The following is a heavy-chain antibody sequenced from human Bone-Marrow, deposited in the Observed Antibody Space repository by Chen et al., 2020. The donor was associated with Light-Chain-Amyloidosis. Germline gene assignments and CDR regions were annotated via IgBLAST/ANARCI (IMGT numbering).Heavy chain of an antibody. V-gene: IGHV1-69*06. CDR2: FIPVFERA. Sequence: QVQLVQSGAEVKKPGSSVKVSCKAPGDDFSDYAISWLRQAPGQGLEWMGYFIPVFERANYAQQFQGRVTISADTPTHTAYMELDSLRSEDTAVYYCARPARTYYYRSGPYYNFHNYGMDVWGQGTTVIVSS. CDR3: ARPARTYYYRSGPYYNFHNYGMDV. D-gene: IGHD3-10*01. J-gene: IGHJ6*02. CDR1: GDDFSDYA.